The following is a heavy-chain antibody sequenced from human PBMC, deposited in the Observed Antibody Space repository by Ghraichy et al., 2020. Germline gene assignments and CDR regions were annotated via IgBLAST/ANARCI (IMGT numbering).Heavy chain of an antibody. J-gene: IGHJ3*02. V-gene: IGHV2-5*01. CDR2: IYWNDDK. D-gene: IGHD2-15*01. CDR3: AHSDCSGGSCYSDAFDI. Sequence: SGPTLVKPTQTLTLTCTFSGFSLSTSGVGVGWIRQPPGKALEWLALIYWNDDKRYSPSLKSRLTITKDTSKNQVVLTMTNMDPVDTATYYCAHSDCSGGSCYSDAFDIWGQGTMVTVSS. CDR1: GFSLSTSGVG.